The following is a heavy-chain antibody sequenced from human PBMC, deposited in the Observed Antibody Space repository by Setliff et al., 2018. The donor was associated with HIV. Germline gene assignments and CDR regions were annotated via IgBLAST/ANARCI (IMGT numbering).Heavy chain of an antibody. CDR3: ARAPGAYYYDSSGYPIGIRFDY. Sequence: SETLSLTCTVSGGSISSGSYYWSWMRQPARKGLEWIGHIYTSGSTNYNPSLKSRVTISVDTSKNQFSLKLSSVTAADTAVYYCARAPGAYYYDSSGYPIGIRFDYWGQGTLVTVSS. CDR1: GGSISSGSYY. V-gene: IGHV4-61*09. D-gene: IGHD3-22*01. J-gene: IGHJ4*02. CDR2: IYTSGST.